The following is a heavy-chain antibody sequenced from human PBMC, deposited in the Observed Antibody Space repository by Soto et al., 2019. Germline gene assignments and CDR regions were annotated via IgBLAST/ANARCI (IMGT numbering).Heavy chain of an antibody. CDR2: ISGSGGST. V-gene: IGHV3-23*01. J-gene: IGHJ6*02. D-gene: IGHD3-3*01. CDR3: AKVLRFLEWLSAGMDV. Sequence: GGSLRLSCAASGFTFSSYAMSWVRQAPGKGLEWVSAISGSGGSTYYADSVKGRFTISRDNSKNTLYLQMNSLRAEDTAVYYCAKVLRFLEWLSAGMDVWGQGTTVTVS. CDR1: GFTFSSYA.